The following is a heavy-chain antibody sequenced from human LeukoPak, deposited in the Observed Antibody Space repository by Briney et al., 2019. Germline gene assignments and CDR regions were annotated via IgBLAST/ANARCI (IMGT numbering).Heavy chain of an antibody. J-gene: IGHJ4*02. Sequence: PSETLSLTCAVSGGSFSGYYWNWVRQGPGKGLEWVGDINHSGSTHYNPSLKSRVTMSVDTSNTQFSLKLSSVAAADTAIYYCASRPSSGTEGDYWGQGTLVTVSS. D-gene: IGHD1-7*01. CDR1: GGSFSGYY. CDR2: INHSGST. CDR3: ASRPSSGTEGDY. V-gene: IGHV4-34*01.